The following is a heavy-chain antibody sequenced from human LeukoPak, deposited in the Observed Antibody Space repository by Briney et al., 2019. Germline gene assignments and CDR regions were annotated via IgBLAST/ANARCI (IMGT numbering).Heavy chain of an antibody. D-gene: IGHD3-22*01. CDR1: GDSISSSNW. J-gene: IGHJ4*02. V-gene: IGHV4-4*02. CDR2: IYHSGST. CDR3: ARGGGSTDYYDSSGYF. Sequence: SGTLSLTCVVSGDSISSSNWWSWVRQPPGKGLEWIGEIYHSGSTNYNPSLKSRVTISVDKSKNHFSLKLSSVTAADTAVYYCARGGGSTDYYDSSGYFWGQGTLVTVSS.